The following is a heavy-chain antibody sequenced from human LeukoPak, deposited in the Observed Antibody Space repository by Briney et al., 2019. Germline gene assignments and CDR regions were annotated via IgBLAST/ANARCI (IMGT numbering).Heavy chain of an antibody. CDR2: IYSGGNT. V-gene: IGHV3-53*01. Sequence: GGSLRLSCKVSGFTVSSNSWSWVRQAPGKGLEWVSFIYSGGNTHYADSVKGRFTISRDNSKNTLYLQMNSLRAEDTAVYYCAKDRRYDSSGYSPYYFDYWGQGTLVTVSS. J-gene: IGHJ4*02. CDR3: AKDRRYDSSGYSPYYFDY. D-gene: IGHD3-22*01. CDR1: GFTVSSNS.